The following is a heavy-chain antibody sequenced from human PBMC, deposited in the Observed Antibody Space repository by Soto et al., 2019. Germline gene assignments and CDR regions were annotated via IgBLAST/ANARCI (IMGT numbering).Heavy chain of an antibody. J-gene: IGHJ6*02. CDR3: ARRQISPPARGAATARGDLDV. Sequence: GGARRLCWGASGGTLSRYAMSGGRQVPGKGLERVAVIWNDGSNSYYANSVKGRFTISRDNSKNTLYLQMSSLRAEDTAVYYCARRQISPPARGAATARGDLDVSAQGTTVPVSS. V-gene: IGHV3-33*07. CDR2: IWNDGSNS. CDR1: GGTLSRYA. D-gene: IGHD1-26*01.